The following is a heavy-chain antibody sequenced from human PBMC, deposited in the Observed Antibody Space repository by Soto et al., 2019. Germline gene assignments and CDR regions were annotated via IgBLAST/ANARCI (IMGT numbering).Heavy chain of an antibody. CDR3: ASGQSVVNINWFDP. CDR2: INGSGST. D-gene: IGHD2-15*01. CDR1: GGSFSGYY. Sequence: QVQLQQWGAGLLKPSETLSLTCAVYGGSFSGYYWSWIRQPPGKGLEWIGEINGSGSTNYNQSLKRQVTPAVDTSKNQFSLKLSSVAAEDPAVYYCASGQSVVNINWFDPWGQGTLVTVSS. V-gene: IGHV4-34*01. J-gene: IGHJ5*02.